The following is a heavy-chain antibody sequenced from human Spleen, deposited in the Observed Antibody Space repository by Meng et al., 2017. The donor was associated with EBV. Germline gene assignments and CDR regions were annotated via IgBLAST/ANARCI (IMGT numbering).Heavy chain of an antibody. CDR1: GDSISSINW. Sequence: VELKELGPGLVKPSETLSLTCLVSGDSISSINWWSWVRQPPGKGLEWIGEIYHSGSTNYNPSLKSRVTISIDKSENQFSLKLTSVTAADTALYYCARGLLYCTGDNCVVDWGQGTLVTVSS. V-gene: IGHV4-4*02. CDR3: ARGLLYCTGDNCVVD. D-gene: IGHD2-8*02. J-gene: IGHJ4*02. CDR2: IYHSGST.